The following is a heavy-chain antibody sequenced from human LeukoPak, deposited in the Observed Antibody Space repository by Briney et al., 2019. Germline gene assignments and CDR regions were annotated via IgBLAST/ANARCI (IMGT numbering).Heavy chain of an antibody. CDR1: GGTFSSYA. CDR2: IIPIFGTA. V-gene: IGHV1-69*13. CDR3: ARGERFVVVPASFDY. J-gene: IGHJ4*02. Sequence: ASVKVSCKASGGTFSSYAISWVRQAPGQGLEWMGGIIPIFGTANYAQKFQGRVTITADESTSTAYMELSSLRSEDTAVYYCARGERFVVVPASFDYWGQGTLVTVSS. D-gene: IGHD2-2*01.